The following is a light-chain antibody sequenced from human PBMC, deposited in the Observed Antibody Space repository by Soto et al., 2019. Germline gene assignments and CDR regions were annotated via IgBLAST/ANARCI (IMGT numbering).Light chain of an antibody. CDR3: SSYTSSSTPYV. J-gene: IGLJ1*01. CDR1: SSDVGGYNY. CDR2: DVS. Sequence: QSVLTQPASVSGSPGQSITISCTGTSSDVGGYNYVSWYQHHPGKAPKLMIFDVSNRPSGVSNRFSGSKSANTASLTISGLQAEDEADYYCSSYTSSSTPYVFGTGTRSPS. V-gene: IGLV2-14*03.